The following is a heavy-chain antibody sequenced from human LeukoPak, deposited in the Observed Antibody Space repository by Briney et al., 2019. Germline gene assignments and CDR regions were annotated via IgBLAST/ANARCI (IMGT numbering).Heavy chain of an antibody. CDR2: IRSTPYGGTT. CDR3: ARGGVYCSSVSCSVDY. J-gene: IGHJ4*02. D-gene: IGHD2-2*01. CDR1: GFTFGDYA. V-gene: IGHV3-49*03. Sequence: GGSLRLSCTASGFTFGDYAMSWFRQAPGKGLEWVGFIRSTPYGGTTENAASVKGRFTISRDDSKSIAYLQMNSLKTEDTAVYYCARGGVYCSSVSCSVDYWGQGILVTVSS.